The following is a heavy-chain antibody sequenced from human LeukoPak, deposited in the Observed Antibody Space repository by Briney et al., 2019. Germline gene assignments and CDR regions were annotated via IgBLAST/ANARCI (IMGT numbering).Heavy chain of an antibody. CDR1: GFTFSSYA. CDR2: ISGSGGST. CDR3: AKGSTIFGVVIIYFDY. Sequence: GGSLRLSCAASGFTFSSYAMSWVRQAPGKGLEWVSAISGSGGSTYYADSVKGRFTISRDNSKNTLYLQMNSLRAKDTAVYYCAKGSTIFGVVIIYFDYWGQGTLVTVSS. J-gene: IGHJ4*02. V-gene: IGHV3-23*01. D-gene: IGHD3-3*01.